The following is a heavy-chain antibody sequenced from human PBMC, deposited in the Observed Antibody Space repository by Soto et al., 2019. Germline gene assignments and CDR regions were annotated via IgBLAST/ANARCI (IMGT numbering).Heavy chain of an antibody. V-gene: IGHV1-69*12. Sequence: QVQLVQSGAEVKKPGSSVKVSCKASGGTFSNFALISWVRQAPGQGLEWMGGFIPIDATVNYAQKFQGRITRTADESTTTAYMDLGSLSSEDTAVYYCARYLLGFGYTYGDVWGQGTTVTVPQ. CDR1: GGTFSNFA. CDR2: FIPIDATV. D-gene: IGHD3-10*01. J-gene: IGHJ6*01. CDR3: ARYLLGFGYTYGDV.